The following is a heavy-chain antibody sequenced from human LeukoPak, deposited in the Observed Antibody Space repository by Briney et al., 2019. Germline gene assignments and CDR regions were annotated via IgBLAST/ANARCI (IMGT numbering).Heavy chain of an antibody. Sequence: GGSLGLSCAASGFTFSSYAMHWVRQAPGKGLEWVAVISYDGSNKYYADSVKGRFTISRDNSKNTLYLQMNSLRAEDTAVYYCARESTVTDWYGMDVWGQGTTVTVSS. CDR3: ARESTVTDWYGMDV. J-gene: IGHJ6*02. CDR2: ISYDGSNK. V-gene: IGHV3-30-3*01. D-gene: IGHD4-17*01. CDR1: GFTFSSYA.